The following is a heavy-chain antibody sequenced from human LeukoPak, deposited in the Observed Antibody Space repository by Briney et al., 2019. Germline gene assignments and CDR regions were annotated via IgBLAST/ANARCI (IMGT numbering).Heavy chain of an antibody. J-gene: IGHJ5*02. D-gene: IGHD1-26*01. CDR2: IVPIFGTA. Sequence: VASVKVSCKASGGTFSSYAISWVRQAPGQGLEWMGGIVPIFGTANYAQKFQGRVTTTADESTSTAYMELSSLRSEDTAVYYCARGRGSYGDWFDPWGQGTLVTVSS. V-gene: IGHV1-69*13. CDR3: ARGRGSYGDWFDP. CDR1: GGTFSSYA.